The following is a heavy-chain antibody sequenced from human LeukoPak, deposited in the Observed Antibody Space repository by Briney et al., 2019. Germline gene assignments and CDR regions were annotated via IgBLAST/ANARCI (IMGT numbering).Heavy chain of an antibody. CDR3: AIDGRLALVGATTCNWFDP. CDR2: ISYDGSNK. J-gene: IGHJ5*02. D-gene: IGHD1-26*01. CDR1: GFTFSSYA. Sequence: SGGSLRLSCAASGFTFSSYAMHWVRQAPGKGLEWVAVISYDGSNKYYADSVKGRFTISRDNSKNTPYLQMNSLRAEDTAVYYCAIDGRLALVGATTCNWFDPWGQGTMVTVSS. V-gene: IGHV3-30-3*01.